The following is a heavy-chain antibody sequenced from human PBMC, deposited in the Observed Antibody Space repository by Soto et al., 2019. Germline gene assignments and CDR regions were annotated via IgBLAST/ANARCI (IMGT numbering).Heavy chain of an antibody. Sequence: SVKVSCKASGYTFPNYGITWVRQAPGQGLEWMGWISAYKTNIKYAQKFQGRVTLTTDTSTSTAYMELRSLRSDDTAIYYCVRDLDGSGAYYTAFWGQGTLVTVSS. V-gene: IGHV1-18*01. CDR1: GYTFPNYG. J-gene: IGHJ4*02. CDR3: VRDLDGSGAYYTAF. D-gene: IGHD3-10*01. CDR2: ISAYKTNI.